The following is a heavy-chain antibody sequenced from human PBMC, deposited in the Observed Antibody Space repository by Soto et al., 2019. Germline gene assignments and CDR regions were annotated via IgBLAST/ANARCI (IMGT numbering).Heavy chain of an antibody. J-gene: IGHJ4*02. CDR1: GGSFSSYA. CDR3: GRFDYDSSGSPR. V-gene: IGHV1-69*13. Sequence: SLKVSCKASGGSFSSYAISWVRQAPGQGLEWMGGIIPIFGTANYAQKFQGRVTITADESTSTAYMELSSLRSEDTAVYYCGRFDYDSSGSPRWGQGTLVTVSS. CDR2: IIPIFGTA. D-gene: IGHD3-22*01.